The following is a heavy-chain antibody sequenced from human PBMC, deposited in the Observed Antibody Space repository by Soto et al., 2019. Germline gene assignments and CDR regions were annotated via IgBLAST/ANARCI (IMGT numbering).Heavy chain of an antibody. J-gene: IGHJ4*02. CDR2: IIPIFGTA. CDR3: ARDLGPQGLDY. CDR1: GGTFSSYA. V-gene: IGHV1-69*13. Sequence: ASVKVSCKASGGTFSSYAISWVRQAPGQGLEWMGGIIPIFGTANYAQKLQGRVTITADESTSTAYMEPSSLRSEDTAVYYCARDLGPQGLDYWGQGTLVTVSS.